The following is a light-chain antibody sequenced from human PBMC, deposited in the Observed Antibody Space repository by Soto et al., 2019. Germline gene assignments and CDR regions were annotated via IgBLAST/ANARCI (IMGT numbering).Light chain of an antibody. Sequence: DIQMTQSPSSLSASVGDRVTITCRASQGISNYLAWYQQQPGKVPKLLLYVASTLQSGVPSRFSGSGSGTDFTLTISSLQPEDGATYYCQKYNSAPWTFGQGTKVEIK. CDR3: QKYNSAPWT. J-gene: IGKJ1*01. CDR2: VAS. CDR1: QGISNY. V-gene: IGKV1-27*01.